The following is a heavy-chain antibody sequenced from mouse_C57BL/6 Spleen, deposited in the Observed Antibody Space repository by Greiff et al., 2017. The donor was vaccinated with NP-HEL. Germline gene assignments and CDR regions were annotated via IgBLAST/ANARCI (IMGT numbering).Heavy chain of an antibody. V-gene: IGHV1-64*01. CDR3: ARDGGYYYGSSYWYFDV. D-gene: IGHD1-1*01. J-gene: IGHJ1*03. CDR1: GYTFTSYW. CDR2: IHPNSGST. Sequence: QVQLQQPGAELVKPGASVKLSCKASGYTFTSYWMHWVKQRPGQGLEWIGMIHPNSGSTNYNEKFKSKATLTVDKSSSTAYMQLSSLTSEDSAVYYCARDGGYYYGSSYWYFDVWGTGTTVTVSS.